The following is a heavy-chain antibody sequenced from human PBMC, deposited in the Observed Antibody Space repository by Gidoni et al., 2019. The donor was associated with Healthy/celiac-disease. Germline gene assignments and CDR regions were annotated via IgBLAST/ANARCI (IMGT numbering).Heavy chain of an antibody. CDR3: VRLVGRAFDI. V-gene: IGHV3-23*01. Sequence: EVQLLESGGGLVQPGGSLRLSCSASGFTFSSYAMSWVRQAPGKGLEWVSAISGSGGSTYYADSVKGRFTISRDNSKNTLYLQMNSLRAEDTAVYYCVRLVGRAFDIWGQGTMVTVSS. CDR1: GFTFSSYA. CDR2: ISGSGGST. D-gene: IGHD1-26*01. J-gene: IGHJ3*02.